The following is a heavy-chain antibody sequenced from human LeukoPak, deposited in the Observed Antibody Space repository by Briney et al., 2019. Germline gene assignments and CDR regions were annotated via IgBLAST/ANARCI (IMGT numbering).Heavy chain of an antibody. D-gene: IGHD6-13*01. CDR2: IHYDGNT. Sequence: PSETLSLTCTVSGXSISSYYWSWIRQPPGKGLEWIGYIHYDGNTNYNPSLKSRVTISEDTSKNQFSLKLTSVTAADTAVYYCARACGSSWYFWFDPWGQGTLVTVSS. CDR1: GXSISSYY. CDR3: ARACGSSWYFWFDP. J-gene: IGHJ5*02. V-gene: IGHV4-59*01.